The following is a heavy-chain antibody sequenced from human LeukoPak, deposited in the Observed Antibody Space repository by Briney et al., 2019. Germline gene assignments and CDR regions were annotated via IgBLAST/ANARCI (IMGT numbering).Heavy chain of an antibody. D-gene: IGHD6-6*01. Sequence: SVKVSCKASGGTFSSYASSWVRQAPGQGLEWMGGIIPIFGTANYAQKFQGRVTITADKSTSTAYMELSSLRSEDTAVYYCARDRTGSSGYYYYMDVWGKGTTVTVSS. J-gene: IGHJ6*03. CDR2: IIPIFGTA. CDR3: ARDRTGSSGYYYYMDV. V-gene: IGHV1-69*06. CDR1: GGTFSSYA.